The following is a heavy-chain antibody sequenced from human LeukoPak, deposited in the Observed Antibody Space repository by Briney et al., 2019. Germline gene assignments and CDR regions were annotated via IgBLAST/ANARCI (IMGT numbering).Heavy chain of an antibody. Sequence: GGSLRLSCAASGFMFSSNWMSWVRLAPGKGLEWVANIKEDGTETYYVDSVKGRFTISRDNSKNTLYLQMNSLRAEDTAVYYCARLFRVVVPAANTHFDYWGQGTLVTVSS. J-gene: IGHJ4*02. CDR2: IKEDGTET. V-gene: IGHV3-7*01. CDR3: ARLFRVVVPAANTHFDY. D-gene: IGHD2-2*01. CDR1: GFMFSSNW.